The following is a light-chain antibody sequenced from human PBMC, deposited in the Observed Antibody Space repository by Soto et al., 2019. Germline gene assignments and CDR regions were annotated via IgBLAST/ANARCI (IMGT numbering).Light chain of an antibody. CDR3: QQGHNWPLT. CDR1: QRISTE. CDR2: SAS. J-gene: IGKJ2*01. Sequence: DIVMTQSPATMYVSPGERATLACRASQRISTELAWYQQKPGQPPSLLIYSASNRATGFPARFTGSGSGSEFTLTISGLQSEDFAVYYCQQGHNWPLTFCQGTRLAI. V-gene: IGKV3-15*01.